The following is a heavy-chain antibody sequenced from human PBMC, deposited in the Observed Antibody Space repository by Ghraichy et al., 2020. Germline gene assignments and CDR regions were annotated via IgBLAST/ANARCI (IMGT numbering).Heavy chain of an antibody. J-gene: IGHJ4*02. V-gene: IGHV4-34*01. CDR2: INHSGST. CDR3: ARRRVATIFNYFDY. CDR1: GGSFSGYY. Sequence: SETLSLTCAVYGGSFSGYYWSWIRQPPGKGLEWIGEINHSGSTNYNPSLKSRVTISVDTSKNQFSLKLSSVTAADTAVYYCARRRVATIFNYFDYWGQGTLVTVSS. D-gene: IGHD5-12*01.